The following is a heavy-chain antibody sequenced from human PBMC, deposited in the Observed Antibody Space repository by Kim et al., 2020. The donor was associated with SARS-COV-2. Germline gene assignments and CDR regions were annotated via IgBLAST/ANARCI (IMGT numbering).Heavy chain of an antibody. V-gene: IGHV1-69*13. Sequence: SVKVSCKASGGTFSSYAISWVRQAPGQGLEWMGGIIPIFGTANYAQKFQGRVTITADESTSTAYMELSSLRSEDTAVYYCARFYPRLGTTKPKAGAFDIWRQGTMVTVSS. CDR3: ARFYPRLGTTKPKAGAFDI. CDR2: IIPIFGTA. J-gene: IGHJ3*02. CDR1: GGTFSSYA. D-gene: IGHD1-1*01.